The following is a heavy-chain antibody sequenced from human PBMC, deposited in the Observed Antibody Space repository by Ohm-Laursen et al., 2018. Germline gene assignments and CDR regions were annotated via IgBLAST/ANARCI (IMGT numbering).Heavy chain of an antibody. CDR1: GFTFSSYW. J-gene: IGHJ4*02. Sequence: SLRLSCAASGFTFSSYWMHWVRQAPGKGLVWVSRINSDGRGTSYADSVKGRFTISRDNARNTLFLQMDSLRADDTAVYYCARAGPTRDAFDYGGQGTLVTVSS. CDR3: ARAGPTRDAFDY. CDR2: INSDGRGT. V-gene: IGHV3-74*01. D-gene: IGHD5-24*01.